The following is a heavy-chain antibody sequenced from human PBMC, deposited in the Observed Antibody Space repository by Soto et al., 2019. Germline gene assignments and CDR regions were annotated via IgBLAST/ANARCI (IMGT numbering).Heavy chain of an antibody. V-gene: IGHV3-30*18. CDR1: GFTFSSYG. Sequence: GGSLRLSCAASGFTFSSYGMHWVRQAPGKGLEWVAVISYDGSNKYYADSVKGRFTISRDNSKNTLYLQMNSLRAEDTAVYYCAKDHGYCSGGSCYEVGYFDYWGQGTLVTVSS. D-gene: IGHD2-15*01. CDR3: AKDHGYCSGGSCYEVGYFDY. CDR2: ISYDGSNK. J-gene: IGHJ4*02.